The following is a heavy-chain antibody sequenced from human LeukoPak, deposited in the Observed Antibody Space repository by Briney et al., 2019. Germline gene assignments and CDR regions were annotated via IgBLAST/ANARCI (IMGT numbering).Heavy chain of an antibody. CDR2: INHSGST. CDR1: GGSFSGYY. V-gene: IGHV4-34*01. J-gene: IGHJ6*03. Sequence: SETLSLTCAVYGGSFSGYYWSWIRQPPGKGLEWIGEINHSGSTNYNPSLKSRVTISVDTSKNQFSLILSSVTAADTAVYYCGGIYDYYMDVWGKGTTVTVSS. CDR3: GGIYDYYMDV.